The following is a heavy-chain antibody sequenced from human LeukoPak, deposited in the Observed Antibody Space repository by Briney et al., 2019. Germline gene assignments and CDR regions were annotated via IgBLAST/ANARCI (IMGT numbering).Heavy chain of an antibody. CDR1: GYSFTSYW. V-gene: IGHV5-51*01. J-gene: IGHJ4*02. Sequence: GESLKISCQGSGYSFTSYWIGWVRQMPGKGLEWMGIIYPGDSDTRYSPSFQGQVTISADKSISTAYLQWSSLKASDTAMYYCARHSARIAAASTVAEPLDYWGQGTLVTVSS. D-gene: IGHD6-13*01. CDR2: IYPGDSDT. CDR3: ARHSARIAAASTVAEPLDY.